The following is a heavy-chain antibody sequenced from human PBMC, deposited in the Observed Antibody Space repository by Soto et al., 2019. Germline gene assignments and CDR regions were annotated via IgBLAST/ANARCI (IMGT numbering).Heavy chain of an antibody. V-gene: IGHV5-51*01. CDR1: GYTFTNYW. J-gene: IGHJ6*02. D-gene: IGHD6-6*01. Sequence: PGESLKISCKGSGYTFTNYWIGWVRQMPGKGLEWMGIIYPGDSDTRYSPSFQGQVTISADKSISTAYLQWSSLKAPDTAMYYCARGTRIAARPWAAAGTYYYYGMDVWGQGTTVTVSS. CDR2: IYPGDSDT. CDR3: ARGTRIAARPWAAAGTYYYYGMDV.